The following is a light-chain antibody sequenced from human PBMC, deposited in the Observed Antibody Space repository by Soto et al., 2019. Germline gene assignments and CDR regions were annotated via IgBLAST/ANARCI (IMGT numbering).Light chain of an antibody. CDR2: GAS. CDR3: HQYDSTPIT. CDR1: RSVSSSS. J-gene: IGKJ2*01. V-gene: IGKV3-20*01. Sequence: EIVLTQSPGTLSLSPGERATLSCRASRSVSSSSLAWYQQKPGQAPRLLIYGASSRATGIPDRFSGSGSGTDFTLTISRLEPEDFAFYYCHQYDSTPITFGQGTKLEIK.